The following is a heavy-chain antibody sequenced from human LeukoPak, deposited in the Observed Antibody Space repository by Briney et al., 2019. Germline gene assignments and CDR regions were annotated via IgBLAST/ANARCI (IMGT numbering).Heavy chain of an antibody. D-gene: IGHD3-3*01. CDR1: GYTFTSYY. J-gene: IGHJ3*02. CDR2: INPSGGST. Sequence: ASVKVSCKASGYTFTSYYMHWVRQAPGQGLEWMGIINPSGGSTSYAQKFQGRVTMTRDTSTSTVYMELSSLRSEDTAVYYCAREPRITIFGVVIRLSDACDIWGQGTMVTVSS. V-gene: IGHV1-46*01. CDR3: AREPRITIFGVVIRLSDACDI.